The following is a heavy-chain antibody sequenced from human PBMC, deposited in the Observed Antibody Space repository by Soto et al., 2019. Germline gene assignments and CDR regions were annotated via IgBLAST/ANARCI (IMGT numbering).Heavy chain of an antibody. J-gene: IGHJ4*02. CDR2: ISYNGKYE. D-gene: IGHD2-15*01. Sequence: PGGSLRLSCAASGFTFSTYTMHLVREAPGKGLEWVADISYNGKYEYYADSVKGRFTISRDNSKSTLYLQMNSLTPEDTAVYYCATTPGGAAYWGQGT. CDR1: GFTFSTYT. CDR3: ATTPGGAAY. V-gene: IGHV3-30*04.